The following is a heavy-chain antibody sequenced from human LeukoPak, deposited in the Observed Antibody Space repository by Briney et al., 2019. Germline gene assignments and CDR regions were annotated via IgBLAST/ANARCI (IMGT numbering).Heavy chain of an antibody. V-gene: IGHV3-30-3*01. J-gene: IGHJ4*02. CDR3: ARERYAGYYFDY. CDR1: GFTFSSYA. D-gene: IGHD1-1*01. CDR2: ISYDGSNK. Sequence: GGSLRLSCAASGFTFSSYAMHWVRQAPGKGLEWVAVISYDGSNKYYADSVKGRFTISRDNSKSTLYLQMNSLRAEDTAVYYCARERYAGYYFDYWGQGTLVTVSS.